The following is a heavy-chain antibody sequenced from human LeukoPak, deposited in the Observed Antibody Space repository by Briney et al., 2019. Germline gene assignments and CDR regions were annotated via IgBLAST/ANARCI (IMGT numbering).Heavy chain of an antibody. J-gene: IGHJ4*02. CDR3: ARGGGLAVAGTRFDY. CDR2: IDPNGGGT. V-gene: IGHV1-2*02. D-gene: IGHD6-13*01. Sequence: ASVKVSCKASGYTFTSYGISWVRQAPGQGLEWMGWIDPNGGGTKYAQKFQGRVTMARDTSISTAYMELSRLTSDDTAVYYCARGGGLAVAGTRFDYWGQGTLVTVSS. CDR1: GYTFTSYG.